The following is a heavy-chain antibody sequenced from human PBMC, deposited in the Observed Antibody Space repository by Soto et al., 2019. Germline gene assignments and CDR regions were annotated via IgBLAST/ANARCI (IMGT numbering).Heavy chain of an antibody. CDR2: IYTSGST. V-gene: IGHV4-4*07. D-gene: IGHD1-26*01. CDR1: CGSISSSY. Sequence: SETLSLSRTASCGSISSSYWGWIRQPAGKGLEWIGRIYTSGSTNYNPSLKSRVTMSVDTSKNQFSLKLSSVTAADTAVYYCARDYGGAFDYWGQGTLVTVSS. J-gene: IGHJ4*02. CDR3: ARDYGGAFDY.